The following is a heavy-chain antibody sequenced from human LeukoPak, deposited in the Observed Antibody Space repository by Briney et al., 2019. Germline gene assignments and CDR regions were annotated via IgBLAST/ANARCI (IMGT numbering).Heavy chain of an antibody. D-gene: IGHD2-2*01. V-gene: IGHV1-2*02. CDR2: INPNNGGP. CDR1: GYTFTDYY. CDR3: TRDHCSFANCYEDSYHGMDV. J-gene: IGHJ6*02. Sequence: ASVKVSCKASGYTFTDYYMHWVRQAPGQGLEWMGWINPNNGGPTYAQNFQGRVTMTRDTSISTVYMELRRLRTDDSAIYYCTRDHCSFANCYEDSYHGMDVWGQGTTVTVSS.